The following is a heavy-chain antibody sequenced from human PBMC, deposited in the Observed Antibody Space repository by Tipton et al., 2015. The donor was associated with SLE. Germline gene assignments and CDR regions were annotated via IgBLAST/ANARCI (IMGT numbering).Heavy chain of an antibody. V-gene: IGHV4-34*01. CDR2: INHSGST. D-gene: IGHD2-15*01. CDR1: GGSFSGYY. Sequence: TLSLTCAVYGGSFSGYYWSWIRQPPFKGLEWIGEINHSGSTNYNPSLKSRVTISVDTSKNQFSLKLSSVTAADTAVYYCAREFRVVVVAATPNWFDPWGQGTLVTVSS. J-gene: IGHJ5*02. CDR3: AREFRVVVVAATPNWFDP.